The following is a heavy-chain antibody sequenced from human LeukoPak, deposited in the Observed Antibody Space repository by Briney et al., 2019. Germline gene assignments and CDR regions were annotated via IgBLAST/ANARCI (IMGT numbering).Heavy chain of an antibody. CDR2: IYSGGST. D-gene: IGHD2-21*02. CDR1: GFTVSSNY. CDR3: ARGVKIAGLRGYMDV. V-gene: IGHV3-66*02. J-gene: IGHJ6*03. Sequence: GGSLRLSCAASGFTVSSNYMNWVRQAPGKGLECVSVIYSGGSTYYADSVKGRFTISRDNSRNTLYLQMNSLRDEDTAVYYCARGVKIAGLRGYMDVWGKGTTVTVSS.